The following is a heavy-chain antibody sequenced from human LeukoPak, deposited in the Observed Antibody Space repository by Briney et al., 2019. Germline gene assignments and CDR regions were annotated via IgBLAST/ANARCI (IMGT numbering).Heavy chain of an antibody. J-gene: IGHJ2*01. CDR1: GGSFSGYH. CDR3: ARAYVEMATIIYWYFDL. Sequence: KSSETLSLTCAVYGGSFSGYHWSWIRQPPGKGLEWIGEINHSGSTNYNPSLKSRVTISVDTSKNQFSLKLSSVTAADTAVYYCARAYVEMATIIYWYFDLWGRGTLVTVSS. V-gene: IGHV4-34*01. D-gene: IGHD5-12*01. CDR2: INHSGST.